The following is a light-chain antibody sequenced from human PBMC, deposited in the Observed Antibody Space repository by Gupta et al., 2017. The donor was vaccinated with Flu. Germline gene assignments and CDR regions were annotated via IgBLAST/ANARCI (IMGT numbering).Light chain of an antibody. V-gene: IGKV1-39*01. CDR1: QRISSC. Sequence: DIQMTQSPSSLSASVGDRVTITCRASQRISSCLNWYQQKPEKAPKLLIYAASRVQSGVPSRFSGSGYETDFTLTSSGRQDEDFAYYYGQQSYSTLAFGQGTKVEIK. CDR3: QQSYSTLA. CDR2: AAS. J-gene: IGKJ1*01.